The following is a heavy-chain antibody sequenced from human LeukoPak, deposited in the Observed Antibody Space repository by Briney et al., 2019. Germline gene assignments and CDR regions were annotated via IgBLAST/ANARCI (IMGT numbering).Heavy chain of an antibody. Sequence: GGSLRLSCAASGFTFSSYEMNWVRQAPGKGLEWVSYISSSGSTIYYADSVKGRFTISRDNAKNSLYLQMNSLRAEDTAVYYCARPHDYSNSPGYYWGQGTLVTVSS. D-gene: IGHD4-11*01. V-gene: IGHV3-48*03. J-gene: IGHJ4*02. CDR3: ARPHDYSNSPGYY. CDR2: ISSSGSTI. CDR1: GFTFSSYE.